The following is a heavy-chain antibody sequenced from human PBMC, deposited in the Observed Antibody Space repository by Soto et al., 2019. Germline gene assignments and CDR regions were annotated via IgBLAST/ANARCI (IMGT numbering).Heavy chain of an antibody. D-gene: IGHD4-17*01. Sequence: ASVKVSCKASGYTFTSYGLSWVRQAPGQGLEWMGWISAYNGNTNYAQKLQGRVTMTTDTSTSTAYMELRSLRSDDTAVYYCARDLDDYGGNAGDDYYYYYGMDVWGQGTTVTISS. V-gene: IGHV1-18*01. CDR1: GYTFTSYG. CDR2: ISAYNGNT. CDR3: ARDLDDYGGNAGDDYYYYYGMDV. J-gene: IGHJ6*02.